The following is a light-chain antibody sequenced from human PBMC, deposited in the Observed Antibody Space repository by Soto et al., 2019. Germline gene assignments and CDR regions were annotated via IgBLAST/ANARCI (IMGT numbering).Light chain of an antibody. V-gene: IGLV1-44*01. CDR3: AAWGDTLKRYV. CDR1: NSNIASNT. J-gene: IGLJ1*01. Sequence: VLTQPPSASETPGQTVSISCSGSNSNIASNTVNWYQHLPGTAPKLLIYYNNQRPSGVPDRFSGSKSGTSASLAISGLQSEDESDYYCAAWGDTLKRYVFGTGTKVTVL. CDR2: YNN.